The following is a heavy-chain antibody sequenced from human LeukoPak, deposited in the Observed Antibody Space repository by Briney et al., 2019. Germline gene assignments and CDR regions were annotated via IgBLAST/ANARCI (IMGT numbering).Heavy chain of an antibody. D-gene: IGHD6-13*01. CDR2: INPNSGGT. CDR1: GYTFTGYY. CDR3: ARGSSWGLYYYYMDV. V-gene: IGHV1-2*02. Sequence: ASVKVSCKASGYTFTGYYMHWVRQAPGQGLEWMGWINPNSGGTNYAQKFQGRVTMTRDTSISTAYMELSRLRSDDTAVYYCARGSSWGLYYYYMDVWGKGTTVTISS. J-gene: IGHJ6*03.